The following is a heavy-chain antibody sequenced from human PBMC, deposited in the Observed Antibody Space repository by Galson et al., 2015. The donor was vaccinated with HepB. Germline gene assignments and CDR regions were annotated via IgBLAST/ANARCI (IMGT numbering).Heavy chain of an antibody. Sequence: SLRLSCAASGFTFDDYDMHWVRQAPGKGLEWVSGISWNSGTIGYADSVKGRFTISRDNARNSLYLQMNSLRAEDTALYYCAKHQSPLIYNNHFAMDVWGQGTTVTVSS. D-gene: IGHD2-2*02. CDR3: AKHQSPLIYNNHFAMDV. V-gene: IGHV3-9*01. J-gene: IGHJ6*02. CDR2: ISWNSGTI. CDR1: GFTFDDYD.